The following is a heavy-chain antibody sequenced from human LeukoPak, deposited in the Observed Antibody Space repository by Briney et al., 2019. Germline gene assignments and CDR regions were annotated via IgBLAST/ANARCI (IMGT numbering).Heavy chain of an antibody. D-gene: IGHD5-18*01. V-gene: IGHV1-69*13. CDR2: IIPILGTA. CDR1: GGTFSSYA. J-gene: IGHJ4*02. Sequence: GASVKVSCKASGGTFSSYAISWVRQAPGQGLEWMGGIIPILGTANYAQKFQGRVTITVDESTSTAYMELSSLRSEDTAVYYCATKRGYSYGSPHWGQGTLVTVSS. CDR3: ATKRGYSYGSPH.